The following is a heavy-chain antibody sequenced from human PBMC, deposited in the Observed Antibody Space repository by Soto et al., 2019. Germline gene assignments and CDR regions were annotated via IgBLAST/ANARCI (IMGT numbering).Heavy chain of an antibody. CDR1: GFTFSSYA. CDR3: ARDHLSYGDYLGDAFDI. V-gene: IGHV3-64*01. CDR2: ISSNGGST. Sequence: EVQLVESGGGLVQPGGSLRLSCAASGFTFSSYAMHWVRQAPGKGLEYVSAISSNGGSTYYANSVKCRFTISRDNSKNTLYLQMGSLRAEDMAVYYCARDHLSYGDYLGDAFDIWGQGTMVTVSS. J-gene: IGHJ3*02. D-gene: IGHD4-17*01.